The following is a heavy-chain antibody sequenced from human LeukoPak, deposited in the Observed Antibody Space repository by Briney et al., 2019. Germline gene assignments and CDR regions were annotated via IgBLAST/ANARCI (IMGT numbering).Heavy chain of an antibody. Sequence: GGPLRLSCAAPGFTFSSYGMHWVRQAPGKGLESVAFIRYVGSNKYYADSVKGRFTISRDNSKNTLYLQMNSLRAEDTAVYYCAKDPRRITMIVVVITYYFGYWGQGTLVTVSS. CDR1: GFTFSSYG. V-gene: IGHV3-30*02. D-gene: IGHD3-22*01. J-gene: IGHJ4*02. CDR2: IRYVGSNK. CDR3: AKDPRRITMIVVVITYYFGY.